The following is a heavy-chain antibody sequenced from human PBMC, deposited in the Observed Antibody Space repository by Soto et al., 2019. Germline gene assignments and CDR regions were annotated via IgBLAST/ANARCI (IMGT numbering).Heavy chain of an antibody. CDR1: GGTFSSYA. J-gene: IGHJ4*02. V-gene: IGHV1-69*13. CDR3: ARDHYYDSSGYYPTYFDY. Sequence: ASVKVSCKASGGTFSSYAISWVRQAPGQGREWMGGIIPIFGTANYAQKFQGRVTITADESTSTAYMELSSLRSEDTAVYYCARDHYYDSSGYYPTYFDYWGQGXLVTVYS. CDR2: IIPIFGTA. D-gene: IGHD3-22*01.